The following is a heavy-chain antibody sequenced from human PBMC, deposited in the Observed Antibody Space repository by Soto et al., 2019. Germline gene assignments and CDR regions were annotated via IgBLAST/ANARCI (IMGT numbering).Heavy chain of an antibody. V-gene: IGHV4-4*02. D-gene: IGHD3-10*01. CDR2: IYHSGST. CDR3: ARDNLGMVQGDYGMDV. CDR1: GGSISSSNW. Sequence: SETLSLTCAVSGGSISSSNWWSWVRQPPGKGLEWIGEIYHSGSTNYNPSLKSRVTISVDKSKNQFSLKLSSVTAADTAVYYCARDNLGMVQGDYGMDVWGQGTTVTVSS. J-gene: IGHJ6*02.